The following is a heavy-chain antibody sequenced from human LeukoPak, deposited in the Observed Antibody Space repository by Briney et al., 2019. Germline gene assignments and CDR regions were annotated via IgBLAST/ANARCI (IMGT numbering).Heavy chain of an antibody. J-gene: IGHJ3*02. CDR1: GFTFSYYW. D-gene: IGHD3-22*01. Sequence: PGGSLRLSCAASGFTFSYYWMHWVRQVPGKGLVWVSFINSDGSRITYADSVTGRFTISRDNAKNTVDLQMDSLRAEDTAVYYCARVTPDYYDSSGYYWPTAFDIWGQGTMVTVSS. V-gene: IGHV3-74*03. CDR2: INSDGSRI. CDR3: ARVTPDYYDSSGYYWPTAFDI.